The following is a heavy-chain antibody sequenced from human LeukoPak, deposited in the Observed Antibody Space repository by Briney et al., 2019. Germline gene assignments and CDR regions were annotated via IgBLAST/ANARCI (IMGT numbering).Heavy chain of an antibody. Sequence: SSETLSLTCTVSGGSISSGSYYWSWIRQPAGKGLEWIGRIYTSGSTNYNPSLKSRVTISVDTSKNQFSLKLSSVTAADTAVYYCAREVMEPAAWFDPWGQGTLVTVSS. CDR3: AREVMEPAAWFDP. V-gene: IGHV4-61*02. CDR2: IYTSGST. D-gene: IGHD1-1*01. CDR1: GGSISSGSYY. J-gene: IGHJ5*02.